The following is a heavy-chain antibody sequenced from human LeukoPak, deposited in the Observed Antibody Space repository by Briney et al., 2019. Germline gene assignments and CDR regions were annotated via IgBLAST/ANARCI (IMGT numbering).Heavy chain of an antibody. CDR3: AENYYGSGSYLDY. D-gene: IGHD3-10*01. V-gene: IGHV3-11*01. CDR2: IISSGRTI. CDR1: GFTFSYYY. J-gene: IGHJ4*02. Sequence: GGSLRLSCAASGFTFSYYYMSWLRQAPGEGLESVSYIISSGRTIYYAESVKGRFTISRDNSKNTLFLQMNSLRAEDTAVYYCAENYYGSGSYLDYWGQGTLVTVSS.